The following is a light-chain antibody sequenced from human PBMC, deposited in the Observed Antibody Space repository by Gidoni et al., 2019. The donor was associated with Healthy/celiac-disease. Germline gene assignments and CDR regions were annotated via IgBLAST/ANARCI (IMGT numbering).Light chain of an antibody. Sequence: QSVLTQPPSVTGAPGQRVPISCTGSSSNIGAGYDVHWYQQLPGTAPKLLIYGNSHRPSGVPDRFSGSKSGTSASLAITGLQAEDEADYYCQSYDSSLSGKVVFGRGTKLTVL. CDR1: SSNIGAGYD. CDR2: GNS. CDR3: QSYDSSLSGKVV. V-gene: IGLV1-40*01. J-gene: IGLJ2*01.